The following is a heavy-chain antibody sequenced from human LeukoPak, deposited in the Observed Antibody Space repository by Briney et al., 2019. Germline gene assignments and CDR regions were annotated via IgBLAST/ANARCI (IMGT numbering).Heavy chain of an antibody. CDR1: GFTFSNYS. V-gene: IGHV3-30*18. J-gene: IGHJ4*02. CDR3: AKDKNPYSGSYYSLDY. Sequence: GGSLRLSCAASGFTFSNYSMHWVRQAPGKGLEWVAIVSYDGSNKNHADDVKGRFTVSRDNSKNTLYLQMNSLSVEDAAMYYCAKDKNPYSGSYYSLDYWGQGTLVTVSS. D-gene: IGHD1-26*01. CDR2: VSYDGSNK.